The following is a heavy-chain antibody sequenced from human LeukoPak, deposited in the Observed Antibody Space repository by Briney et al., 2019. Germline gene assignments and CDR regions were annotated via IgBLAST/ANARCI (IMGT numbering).Heavy chain of an antibody. CDR3: ARRGLPDV. J-gene: IGHJ6*03. Sequence: PGGSLRLSCTTSGFTIGDYAMSWVRQAPGKGLEWVVNIKQDGSEKYCVDSVKGRFTISRDNAKNSLYLQMNNLRVEDTAVYYCARRGLPDVWGKGTTVTVSS. V-gene: IGHV3-7*01. D-gene: IGHD2-15*01. CDR1: GFTIGDYA. CDR2: IKQDGSEK.